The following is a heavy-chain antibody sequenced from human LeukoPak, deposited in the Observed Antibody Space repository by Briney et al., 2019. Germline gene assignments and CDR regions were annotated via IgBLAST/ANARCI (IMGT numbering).Heavy chain of an antibody. CDR1: GYTFTGYY. J-gene: IGHJ6*03. CDR2: INPNSGGT. V-gene: IGHV1-2*06. Sequence: ASVKVSCKASGYTFTGYYMHWVRQAPGQGLEWMGRINPNSGGTNYAQKFQGRVTMTRDTSISTAYMELSRLRSDDTAVYYCARSVLGVYYYYMDVWGRGTTVTVSS. CDR3: ARSVLGVYYYYMDV. D-gene: IGHD1-1*01.